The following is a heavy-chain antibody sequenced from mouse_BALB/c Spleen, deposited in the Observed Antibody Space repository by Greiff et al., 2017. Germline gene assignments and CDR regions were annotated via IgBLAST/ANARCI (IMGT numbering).Heavy chain of an antibody. J-gene: IGHJ1*01. CDR1: GYSFTGYY. CDR2: ISCYNGAT. CDR3: ARGGGYPYWYFDV. Sequence: LVKTGASVKISCKASGYSFTGYYMHWVKQSHGKSLEWIGYISCYNGATSYNQKFKGKATFTVDTSSSTAYMQFNSLTSEDSAVYYCARGGGYPYWYFDVWGAGTTVTVS. V-gene: IGHV1S34*01. D-gene: IGHD1-2*01.